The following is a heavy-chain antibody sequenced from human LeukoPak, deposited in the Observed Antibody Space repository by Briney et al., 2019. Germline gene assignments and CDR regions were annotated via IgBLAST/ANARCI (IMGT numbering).Heavy chain of an antibody. D-gene: IGHD3-22*01. CDR2: ISGSGGST. V-gene: IGHV3-23*01. J-gene: IGHJ4*02. Sequence: GGSLRLSCAASGFTFSSYAMSWVRQAPGKGLEWVSGISGSGGSTNYADSVKGRFTISRDNAKNSLYLQMNSLRAEDTAVYYCARDLSDSSGYYYVDYWGQGTLVTVSS. CDR1: GFTFSSYA. CDR3: ARDLSDSSGYYYVDY.